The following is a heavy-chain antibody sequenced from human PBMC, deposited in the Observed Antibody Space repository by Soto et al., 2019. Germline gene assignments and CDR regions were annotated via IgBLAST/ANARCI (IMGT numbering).Heavy chain of an antibody. Sequence: GGSLRLSCAASGFTFSSYSMNWVRQAPGKGLEWVSYISSSSSTIYYADSVKGRFTISRDNAKNSLYLQMNSLRAEDTAVYYCARDPTLYSSGHGTWGQGTLVTVS. V-gene: IGHV3-48*01. J-gene: IGHJ5*02. D-gene: IGHD6-19*01. CDR1: GFTFSSYS. CDR2: ISSSSSTI. CDR3: ARDPTLYSSGHGT.